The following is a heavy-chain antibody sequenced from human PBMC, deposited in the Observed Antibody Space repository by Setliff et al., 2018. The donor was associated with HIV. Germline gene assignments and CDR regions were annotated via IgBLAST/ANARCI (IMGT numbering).Heavy chain of an antibody. D-gene: IGHD1-26*01. CDR1: GYIFTTFG. CDR2: INTHNGNT. V-gene: IGHV1-18*01. J-gene: IGHJ6*02. CDR3: ATKGGIVGATTLMDV. Sequence: ASVKVSCKASGYIFTTFGFSWVRQAPGQGLEWMGWINTHNGNTHYAQRFQGRVTMTRDTSTTTAYMELRSLRSDDTAVYYCATKGGIVGATTLMDVWGQGTTVTVSS.